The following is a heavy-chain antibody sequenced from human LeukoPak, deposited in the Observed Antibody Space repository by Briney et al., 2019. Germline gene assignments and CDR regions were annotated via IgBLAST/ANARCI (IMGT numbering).Heavy chain of an antibody. D-gene: IGHD2-21*02. V-gene: IGHV3-30-3*02. Sequence: GGSLRLSCAASGFTFSNYAIHWVRQAPGKGLEWVAVISYDGSNTNYADSVKGRFTISRDNSKTTLYLQMNSLRAEDMALYYCAKRAVTATIERGYFDNWGQGTLVIVSS. J-gene: IGHJ4*02. CDR3: AKRAVTATIERGYFDN. CDR2: ISYDGSNT. CDR1: GFTFSNYA.